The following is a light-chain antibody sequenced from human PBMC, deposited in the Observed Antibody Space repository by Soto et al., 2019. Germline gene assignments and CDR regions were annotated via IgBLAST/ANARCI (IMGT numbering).Light chain of an antibody. J-gene: IGKJ1*01. V-gene: IGKV1-5*03. CDR3: QQYNSYPWT. Sequence: DIQMTQSPSTLSASVGDRVTITCRASQSISSWLAWYQQKPGKAPKVLIYKASSLESGVPSRFSGSGSGTEFTLTISSLQPDDFATYCCQQYNSYPWTVGQGTKVDIK. CDR1: QSISSW. CDR2: KAS.